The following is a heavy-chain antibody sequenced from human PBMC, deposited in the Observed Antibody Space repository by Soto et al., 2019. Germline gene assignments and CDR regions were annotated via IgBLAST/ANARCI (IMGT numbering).Heavy chain of an antibody. V-gene: IGHV4-4*07. CDR3: ARSHNYYDSSGYYLYYFDY. J-gene: IGHJ4*02. CDR1: GGSISSYY. CDR2: IYTSGST. Sequence: PSETMSLTCPVSGGSISSYYLSWIRQTAGKGLEWIGRIYTSGSTNYNPSLKSRVTMSVDTSKNQFSLKLSSVTAADTAVYYCARSHNYYDSSGYYLYYFDYWGQGTLVTVSS. D-gene: IGHD3-22*01.